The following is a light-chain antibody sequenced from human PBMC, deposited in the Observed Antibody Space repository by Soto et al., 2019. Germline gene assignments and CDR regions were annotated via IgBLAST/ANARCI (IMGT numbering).Light chain of an antibody. V-gene: IGLV1-40*01. Sequence: QSVLTQPPSVSGAPGQRGTISCTGSSSNIGAGYDVHWYQQLPGTAPKLLIYGISNRPSGVPDRFSGSKSGTSASLAITGLRAEDEADYYCQSYDSSLSGWVFGGGTKVTVL. CDR1: SSNIGAGYD. CDR3: QSYDSSLSGWV. J-gene: IGLJ3*02. CDR2: GIS.